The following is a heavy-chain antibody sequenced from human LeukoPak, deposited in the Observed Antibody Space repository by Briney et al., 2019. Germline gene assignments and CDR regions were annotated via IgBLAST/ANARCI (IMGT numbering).Heavy chain of an antibody. CDR1: GGSISSYY. D-gene: IGHD3-10*01. V-gene: IGHV4-59*01. CDR2: IYYSGST. J-gene: IGHJ4*02. CDR3: AGGSTMIRGAADY. Sequence: SETLSLTCTVSGGSISSYYWSWIRQPPGKGLEWIGYIYYSGSTNYNPSLKSRVTISVDTSKNQFSLKLSSVTAADTAVYFCAGGSTMIRGAADYWGQGTLVTVSS.